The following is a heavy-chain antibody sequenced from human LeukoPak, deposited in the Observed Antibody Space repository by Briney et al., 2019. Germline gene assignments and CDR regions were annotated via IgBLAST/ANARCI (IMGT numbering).Heavy chain of an antibody. D-gene: IGHD1-26*01. J-gene: IGHJ4*02. CDR3: ARAQGALDY. V-gene: IGHV3-23*01. Sequence: GGSLRLSCAASGFTITTYAVKWVRQAPGKGLEWVSGIGGGGTEYYSDSVKGRFIISSDNSQNLVHLQMNSLTVEDTAVYYCARAQGALDYWGQGTLVTVSS. CDR1: GFTITTYA. CDR2: IGGGGTE.